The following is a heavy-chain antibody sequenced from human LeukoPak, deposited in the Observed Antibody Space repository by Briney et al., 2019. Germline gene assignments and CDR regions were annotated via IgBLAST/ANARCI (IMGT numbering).Heavy chain of an antibody. CDR1: GFTFSTSG. V-gene: IGHV3-30*02. CDR3: ARDGPDSSGWYSYDY. J-gene: IGHJ4*02. D-gene: IGHD6-19*01. Sequence: GGSLRLSCAASGFTFSTSGMHWVRQAPGKGLEWVAFIQYDGSNKYYVDSVKGRFTISRDNSKNTLYLQMNSLRAEDTAVYYCARDGPDSSGWYSYDYWGQGTLVTVSS. CDR2: IQYDGSNK.